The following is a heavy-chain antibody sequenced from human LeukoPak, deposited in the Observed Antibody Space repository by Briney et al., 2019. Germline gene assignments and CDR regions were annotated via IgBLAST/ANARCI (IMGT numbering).Heavy chain of an antibody. V-gene: IGHV4-31*03. Sequence: SQTLSLTCTVSGGSISSGGYSWSWIRQHPGKGLEWIGYIYYSGSTYYNPSLKSRVTISVDTSKNQFSLKLSSVTAADTAVYYCARDLQYCSGGSCYSDAFDIWGQGTMVTVSS. D-gene: IGHD2-15*01. CDR1: GGSISSGGYS. J-gene: IGHJ3*02. CDR3: ARDLQYCSGGSCYSDAFDI. CDR2: IYYSGST.